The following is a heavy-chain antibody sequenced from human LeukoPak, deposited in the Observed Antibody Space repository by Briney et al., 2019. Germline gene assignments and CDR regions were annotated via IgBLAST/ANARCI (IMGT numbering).Heavy chain of an antibody. D-gene: IGHD6-19*01. V-gene: IGHV3-21*05. CDR3: AKHSPGVAVAGTYFDM. CDR1: GFTFSSYD. CDR2: IGSSSSYT. Sequence: GGSLRLSCAVSGFTFSSYDVKWVRQAPGKGLEWVSYIGSSSSYTNYADSVKGRFTISRDNAKNSLYLQMNSLRAEDTAVYYCAKHSPGVAVAGTYFDMWGQGTMVIVSS. J-gene: IGHJ3*02.